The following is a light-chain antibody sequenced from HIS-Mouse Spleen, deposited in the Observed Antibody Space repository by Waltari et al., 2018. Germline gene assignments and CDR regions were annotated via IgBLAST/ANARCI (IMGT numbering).Light chain of an antibody. CDR2: DVS. Sequence: QSALTQPASGSGCPGRTITLSCTGTTSDVGGYNYISLYQQHLGKAPILMICDVSNRPTGVSNRFSGGKTGTTASLTISRLQAADRADYYCSTYTSSSLNGVFGGGTKLTVL. CDR1: TSDVGGYNY. J-gene: IGLJ3*02. CDR3: STYTSSSLNGV. V-gene: IGLV2-14*03.